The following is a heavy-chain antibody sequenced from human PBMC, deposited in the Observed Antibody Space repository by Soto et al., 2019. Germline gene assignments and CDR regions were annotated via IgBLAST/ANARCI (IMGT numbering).Heavy chain of an antibody. CDR1: RYSFNSFY. V-gene: IGHV1-46*02. J-gene: IGHJ6*02. Sequence: QVHLVQSGAEVKKPGASMKVSCKASRYSFNSFYVHWVRQAPGQGLEWLGLINPGGGRTTYAQKFQGRVTVTRDTSTSTVYMELSSLRSEDTAVYYCARDMHPTTPYYYYYGIDVWGQGTTVTVSS. CDR2: INPGGGRT. CDR3: ARDMHPTTPYYYYYGIDV. D-gene: IGHD1-26*01.